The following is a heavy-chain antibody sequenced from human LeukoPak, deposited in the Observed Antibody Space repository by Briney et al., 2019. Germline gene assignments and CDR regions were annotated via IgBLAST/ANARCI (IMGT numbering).Heavy chain of an antibody. J-gene: IGHJ3*02. V-gene: IGHV3-74*01. CDR1: GFTFSSYW. CDR3: ARATYGDLVAFDI. D-gene: IGHD4-17*01. CDR2: INSDGSST. Sequence: GGSLRLSCAASGFTFSSYWMHWVRQAPGKGLVWVSRINSDGSSTSYADSVKGRFTISRDNAKNTLYLQMNSLRAEDTAVYYCARATYGDLVAFDIWGQGTMVTVSS.